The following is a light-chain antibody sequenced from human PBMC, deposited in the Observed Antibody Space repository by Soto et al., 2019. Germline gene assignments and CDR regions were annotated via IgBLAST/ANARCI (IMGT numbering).Light chain of an antibody. Sequence: QAVVTQEPSLTVSPGGTVTLTCTSSTGAVTGGHYPNWFQQKPGQPPRPLIYTTTNKHSWTPARFSGSLLGGKATLTLSDVQPEDEAEYYCLIYHSGKRIIGSGTKLTVL. V-gene: IGLV7-43*01. CDR2: TTT. CDR3: LIYHSGKRI. CDR1: TGAVTGGHY. J-gene: IGLJ1*01.